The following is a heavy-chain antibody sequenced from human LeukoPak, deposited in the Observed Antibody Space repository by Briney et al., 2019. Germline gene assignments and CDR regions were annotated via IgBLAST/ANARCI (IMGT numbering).Heavy chain of an antibody. CDR1: GFSVSDNY. V-gene: IGHV3-53*05. Sequence: GGSLRLSCAASGFSVSDNYMNWVRQAPGKGLEWVSIIYSGDTTYYADSVKGRFTISRDNSKNTLYLQMNSLRAEDTAVYYCAKDRRDPYFDYWGQGTLVTVSP. CDR2: IYSGDTT. CDR3: AKDRRDPYFDY. J-gene: IGHJ4*02.